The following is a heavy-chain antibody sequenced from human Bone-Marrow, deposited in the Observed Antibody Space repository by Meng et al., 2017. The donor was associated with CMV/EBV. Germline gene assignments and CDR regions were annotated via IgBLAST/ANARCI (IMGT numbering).Heavy chain of an antibody. CDR3: AREGGYYGSSGKYYDV. D-gene: IGHD3-22*01. CDR2: MNRDGSNI. V-gene: IGHV3-74*01. J-gene: IGHJ4*02. Sequence: EPLSLSCAASGFTFSSYSMNWVRQAPGKGLQWVSRMNRDGSNISYVDSLTGRLTISRDNAKNTLCLQMNSLRPEDTAVYYCAREGGYYGSSGKYYDVWGQGTLVTVSS. CDR1: GFTFSSYS.